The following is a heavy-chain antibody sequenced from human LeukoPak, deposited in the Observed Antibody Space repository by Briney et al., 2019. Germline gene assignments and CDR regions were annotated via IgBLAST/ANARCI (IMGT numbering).Heavy chain of an antibody. Sequence: GGSLRLSCAAPGITFSNYDITWVRQAPGRGLEYVSCSAYGGSIHYADSVKGRFTISRDNSKNTVYLQMTNLRAEDTARYHCAKHPGRSGYRSKWYVSYFDSWGQGALVTVSS. D-gene: IGHD5-18*01. CDR2: SAYGGSI. CDR3: AKHPGRSGYRSKWYVSYFDS. CDR1: GITFSNYD. J-gene: IGHJ4*02. V-gene: IGHV3-23*01.